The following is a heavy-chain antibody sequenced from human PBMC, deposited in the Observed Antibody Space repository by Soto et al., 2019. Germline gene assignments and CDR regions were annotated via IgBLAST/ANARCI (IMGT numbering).Heavy chain of an antibody. CDR2: ISAYNGKT. V-gene: IGHV1-18*01. J-gene: IGHJ6*03. CDR1: GYTFTSYG. D-gene: IGHD1-7*01. CDR3: AKADCNYAGRFSYYYMDV. Sequence: QVQLVQSGTEVKKPGASVKVSCKASGYTFTSYGIGWVRQAPGQGLEWMGWISAYNGKTHYPQKFQGKVTMTTDTSTSSVYMELRSLRYDDSAVYFCAKADCNYAGRFSYYYMDVWGKGTMVTVSS.